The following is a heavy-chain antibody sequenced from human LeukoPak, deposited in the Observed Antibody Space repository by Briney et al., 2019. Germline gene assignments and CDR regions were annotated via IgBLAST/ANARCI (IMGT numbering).Heavy chain of an antibody. CDR1: GYTFTGYY. J-gene: IGHJ4*02. CDR2: INPNSGGT. V-gene: IGHV1-2*02. CDR3: ARDTRGSGAKNSFDS. D-gene: IGHD3-10*01. Sequence: GASVKVSCKASGYTFTGYYMHWVRQAPGQGLEWMGWINPNSGGTNYAQKFQGRVTMTRDTSISTAYMELSRLRSDDTAVYYCARDTRGSGAKNSFDSWGQGTLVTVSS.